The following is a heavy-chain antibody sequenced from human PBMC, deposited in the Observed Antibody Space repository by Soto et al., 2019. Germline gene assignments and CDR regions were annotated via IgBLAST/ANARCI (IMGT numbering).Heavy chain of an antibody. Sequence: ASVKVSCKASGYTFTNYGISWVRQAPGQGLEWLGWISAYNGDTNYAQKLQGRVTMTTDTSTSTAYVELRSLRSDDTAVYYGATTRGYNSSHQTFDYWGQGTLVTVSS. CDR3: ATTRGYNSSHQTFDY. CDR1: GYTFTNYG. D-gene: IGHD6-6*01. V-gene: IGHV1-18*01. CDR2: ISAYNGDT. J-gene: IGHJ4*02.